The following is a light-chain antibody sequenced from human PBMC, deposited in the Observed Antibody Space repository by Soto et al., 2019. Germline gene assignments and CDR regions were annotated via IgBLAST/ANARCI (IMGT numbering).Light chain of an antibody. V-gene: IGKV1-9*01. Sequence: DIQLTQSPSFLSASVGDRVTITCRASQGISSYLAWYQQKPGKAPKLLIYAASTLQSGVPSRFSGSGSGTEFTLTISSLQPEDFATYYCQQLNSYPRALTFGGGNKVEIK. CDR2: AAS. J-gene: IGKJ4*01. CDR3: QQLNSYPRALT. CDR1: QGISSY.